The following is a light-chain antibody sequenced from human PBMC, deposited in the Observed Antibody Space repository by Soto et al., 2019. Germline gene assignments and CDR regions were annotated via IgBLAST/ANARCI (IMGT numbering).Light chain of an antibody. CDR2: DAS. CDR3: HQIYSTYEGT. CDR1: QSMSSW. J-gene: IGKJ1*01. V-gene: IGKV1-5*01. Sequence: MSNSPSTVSASVGDRVTITCRASQSMSSWLAWYQQKPGKAPKLLIYDASSLESGVPSRFSGSGSGTEFTLTISSLQPEDFGTHYCHQIYSTYEGTFGQLTNAAIK.